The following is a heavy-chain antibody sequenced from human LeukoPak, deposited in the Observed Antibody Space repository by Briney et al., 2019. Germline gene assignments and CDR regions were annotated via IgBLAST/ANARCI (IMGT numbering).Heavy chain of an antibody. CDR1: GYTLTELS. Sequence: ASVKVSCKVSGYTLTELSMHWVRQAPGKGLEWMGGFDPEDGETIYAQKFQGRVTMTEDTSTDTAYMELRSLRSDDTAVYYCARDGEDSGYDFYYGMDVWGQGTTVTVSS. D-gene: IGHD5-12*01. CDR3: ARDGEDSGYDFYYGMDV. CDR2: FDPEDGET. V-gene: IGHV1-24*01. J-gene: IGHJ6*02.